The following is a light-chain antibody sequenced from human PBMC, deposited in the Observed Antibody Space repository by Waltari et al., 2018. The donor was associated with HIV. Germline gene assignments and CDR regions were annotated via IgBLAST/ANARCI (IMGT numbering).Light chain of an antibody. V-gene: IGLV2-14*01. J-gene: IGLJ1*01. CDR3: SSYISTTTL. CDR2: EVS. Sequence: QSAPTQPASVSASPGQSITISCTGPSTAIAHYKYVSWYQQSPGKAPKLIIYEVSNRPSGVSNRFSGSKSGNTASLTISGLQAEDEADYYCSSYISTTTLFGTGTKVTVL. CDR1: STAIAHYKY.